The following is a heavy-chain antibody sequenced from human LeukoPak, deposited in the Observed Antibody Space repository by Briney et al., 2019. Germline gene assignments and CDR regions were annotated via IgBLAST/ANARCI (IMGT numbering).Heavy chain of an antibody. Sequence: GASVTVSCKASGYTFTTYGVSWVRQAPGQGLEWMGWISGYGGNTNYAQKLRGRVTMTTDTSTSTAYMDLRSLRSDDTALYYCARTVTTSSYYFDYWGQGTLVTVSS. CDR2: ISGYGGNT. D-gene: IGHD4-17*01. J-gene: IGHJ4*02. CDR1: GYTFTTYG. CDR3: ARTVTTSSYYFDY. V-gene: IGHV1-18*01.